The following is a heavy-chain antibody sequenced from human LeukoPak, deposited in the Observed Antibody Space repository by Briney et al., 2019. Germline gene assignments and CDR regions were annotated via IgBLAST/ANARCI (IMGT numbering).Heavy chain of an antibody. V-gene: IGHV3-7*01. J-gene: IGHJ4*02. CDR1: GFSFRSNW. Sequence: PGGSLRLSCVASGFSFRSNWMSWVRQAPGKGLEWVANIKEDGSETYYVDSVKGRFTISRDNAKNSLYLQMSSLRDEDTAVYYCARGRRDTQYQVFDYWGQGTLVTVSS. CDR2: IKEDGSET. D-gene: IGHD2-2*01. CDR3: ARGRRDTQYQVFDY.